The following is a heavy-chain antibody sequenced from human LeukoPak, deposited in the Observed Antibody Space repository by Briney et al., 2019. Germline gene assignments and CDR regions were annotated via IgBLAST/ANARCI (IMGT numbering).Heavy chain of an antibody. D-gene: IGHD3-9*01. CDR2: INPNSGGT. J-gene: IGHJ3*01. CDR1: GYTFTGYY. Sequence: GASVTVSCKASGYTFTGYYMHWVRQAPGQGLEWMGWINPNSGGTHYAQKFQGRVTMTRDTSIRTAYMELSGLRSDDTAVLYCARGRAGFDGFDFWGQGTMVTVSS. V-gene: IGHV1-2*02. CDR3: ARGRAGFDGFDF.